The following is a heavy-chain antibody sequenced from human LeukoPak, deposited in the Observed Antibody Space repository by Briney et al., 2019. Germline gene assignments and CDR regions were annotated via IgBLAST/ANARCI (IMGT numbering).Heavy chain of an antibody. D-gene: IGHD2-21*02. V-gene: IGHV4-38-2*01. CDR3: ARHLVFVVVAATMDAFDI. CDR2: FSHSGTT. CDR1: GYSITSGYS. J-gene: IGHJ3*02. Sequence: KPSETLSPTCAVSGYSITSGYSWGWVRQSPGKGLGWVGRFSHSGTTYYIPSLESRVIISGDTSKNHFSLKLNSVTAADTAVYYCARHLVFVVVAATMDAFDIWGQGTMVTVSS.